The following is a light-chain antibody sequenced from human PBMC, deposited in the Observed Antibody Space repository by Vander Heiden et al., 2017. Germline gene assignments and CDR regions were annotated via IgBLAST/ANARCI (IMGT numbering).Light chain of an antibody. J-gene: IGKJ4*01. V-gene: IGKV3-11*01. Sequence: EIVLTHPQATLFLSPGVGATLSCRASQSVRTYVAWYLHKPGQAPRLLIYGASNRATGIPARFSGSGSGTDFTLTISSLEPEDFAVYYCQQCSSWPLTFGGGTKVEIK. CDR3: QQCSSWPLT. CDR2: GAS. CDR1: QSVRTY.